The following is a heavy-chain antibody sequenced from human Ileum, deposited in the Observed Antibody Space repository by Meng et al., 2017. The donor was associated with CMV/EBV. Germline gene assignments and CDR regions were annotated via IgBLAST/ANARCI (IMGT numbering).Heavy chain of an antibody. Sequence: ASVKVSCKASGYTFTSYGISWVRQAPGQGLEWMGWISIHNGNTKYAQNFQGRVTMTTDTFTSTAYMELRSLRSDDTAVYYCARFLQLWLGGDYWGQGTLVTVSS. V-gene: IGHV1-18*01. CDR2: ISIHNGNT. CDR1: GYTFTSYG. J-gene: IGHJ4*02. CDR3: ARFLQLWLGGDY. D-gene: IGHD5-18*01.